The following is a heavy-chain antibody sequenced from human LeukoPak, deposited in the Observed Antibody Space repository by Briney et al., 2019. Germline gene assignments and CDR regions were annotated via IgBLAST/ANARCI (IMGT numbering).Heavy chain of an antibody. Sequence: ASVKVSCKASGYTFTGCYMHWVRQAPGQGLEWMGWINPNSGGTNYAQKFQGRVTMTRDTSISTAYMELSRLRSDDTAVYYCARFIVATSDAFDIWGQGTLVTVSS. CDR2: INPNSGGT. V-gene: IGHV1-2*02. CDR1: GYTFTGCY. CDR3: ARFIVATSDAFDI. D-gene: IGHD5-12*01. J-gene: IGHJ4*02.